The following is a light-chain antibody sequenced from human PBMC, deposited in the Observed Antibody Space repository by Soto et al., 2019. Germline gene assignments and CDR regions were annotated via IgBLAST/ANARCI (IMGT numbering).Light chain of an antibody. CDR2: GAS. V-gene: IGKV1-6*01. CDR1: QDIRNY. CDR3: LQDDKYPWV. J-gene: IGKJ1*01. Sequence: AIQMTQSPSSLSASVGDRITITCRASQDIRNYLGWYQQKPGKAPKLLIYGASSLESGVPSRFSGSGSGTDFALTINRLQPGEYATDYWLQDDKYPWVLGQWTMVEI.